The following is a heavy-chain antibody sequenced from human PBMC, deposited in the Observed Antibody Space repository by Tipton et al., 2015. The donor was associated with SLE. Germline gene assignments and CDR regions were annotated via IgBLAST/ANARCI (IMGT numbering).Heavy chain of an antibody. CDR3: ARDGHCSGGTCPFDY. J-gene: IGHJ4*02. CDR1: GFTFSGYS. D-gene: IGHD2-15*01. Sequence: SLRLSCAASGFTFSGYSMNWVRQAPGKGLEWVSFISSSSSSNIYYADSVKGRFTISRDNSKNTLYLQMNSLRAEDTAVFYCARDGHCSGGTCPFDYWGQGTLVTVSS. CDR2: ISSSSSSNI. V-gene: IGHV3-48*01.